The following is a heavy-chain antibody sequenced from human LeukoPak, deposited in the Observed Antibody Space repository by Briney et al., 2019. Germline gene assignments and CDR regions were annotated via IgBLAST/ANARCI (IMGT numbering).Heavy chain of an antibody. V-gene: IGHV3-74*01. CDR3: AKDVSAARLPPFFDY. D-gene: IGHD6-6*01. CDR1: GFNFGSYA. J-gene: IGHJ4*02. CDR2: INSDGSST. Sequence: GGSLRLSCAASGFNFGSYAMYWVRQTPGKGLVWVSRINSDGSSTSYADSVKGRFTISRDNSKNTLYLQMNSLRAEDTAVYYCAKDVSAARLPPFFDYWGQGTLVTVSS.